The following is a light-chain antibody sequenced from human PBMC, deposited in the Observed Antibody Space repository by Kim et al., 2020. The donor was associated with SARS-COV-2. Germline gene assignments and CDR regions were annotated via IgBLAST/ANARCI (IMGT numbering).Light chain of an antibody. V-gene: IGLV1-51*01. J-gene: IGLJ3*02. Sequence: VALSCLGGTSINTKNRVCWYKYLPGTAPKVLIYEVNKRPSGVPGRFSASKSGTSATLAITGLQTGDEGDYYCGTWDDRLDAGVFGGGTQLTVL. CDR2: EVN. CDR3: GTWDDRLDAGV. CDR1: TSINTKNR.